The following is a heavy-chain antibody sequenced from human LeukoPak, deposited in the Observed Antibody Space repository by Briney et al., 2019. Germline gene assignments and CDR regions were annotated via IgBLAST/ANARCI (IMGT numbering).Heavy chain of an antibody. Sequence: ASVKVSCKASGYTFTSYDINWVRQATGQGLEWMGWMNPNSGNTGYAQKFQGRVTMTRNTSISTAYMELSSLRSEDTAVYYCARGSGIYNKWELPPDIWGQGTMVTVSS. J-gene: IGHJ3*02. V-gene: IGHV1-8*01. CDR3: ARGSGIYNKWELPPDI. CDR2: MNPNSGNT. D-gene: IGHD1-26*01. CDR1: GYTFTSYD.